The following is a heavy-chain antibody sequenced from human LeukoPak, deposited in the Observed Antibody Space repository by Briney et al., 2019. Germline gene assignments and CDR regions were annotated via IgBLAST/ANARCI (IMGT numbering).Heavy chain of an antibody. V-gene: IGHV1-2*02. CDR2: INPNSGST. J-gene: IGHJ4*02. CDR3: ARGTRWLQPYYFDY. CDR1: GYTFTGYY. Sequence: ASVKVSCKASGYTFTGYYMHWVRQAPGQGLEWMGWINPNSGSTNYAQKFQGRVTMTRDTSISTAYMELSRLRSDDTAVYYCARGTRWLQPYYFDYWGQGTLVTVSS. D-gene: IGHD5-24*01.